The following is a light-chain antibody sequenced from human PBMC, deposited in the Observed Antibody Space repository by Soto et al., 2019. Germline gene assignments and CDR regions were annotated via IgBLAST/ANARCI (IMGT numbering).Light chain of an antibody. J-gene: IGKJ1*01. V-gene: IGKV3-20*01. CDR1: QSISSTF. CDR2: GAS. CDR3: QQYHDTGT. Sequence: EIVLTQSPGTLSLSPGERATLSCRASQSISSTFLAWYQQKPGQAPRLLISGASSRATGIPDRFSGSGSGTEFTVTISGVEPEDFAVYYCQQYHDTGTFGQGTKV.